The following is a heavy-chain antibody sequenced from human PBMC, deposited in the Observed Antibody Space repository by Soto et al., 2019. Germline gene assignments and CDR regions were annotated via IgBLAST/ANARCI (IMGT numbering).Heavy chain of an antibody. V-gene: IGHV3-23*01. Sequence: EVQLLEAGGGLVQPGGSLRLSCAASGFTFRSHAMSWVRQAPGKGLEWVSGISGSGGSTYYADSVKGRFTISRDNSKNTLYLQMNSLRAEDTVVYYCAKHYDSSEGDYWGQGTLVTVSS. CDR3: AKHYDSSEGDY. CDR1: GFTFRSHA. D-gene: IGHD3-22*01. J-gene: IGHJ4*02. CDR2: ISGSGGST.